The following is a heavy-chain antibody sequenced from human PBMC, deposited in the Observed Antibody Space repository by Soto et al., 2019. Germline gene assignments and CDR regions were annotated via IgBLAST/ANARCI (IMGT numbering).Heavy chain of an antibody. CDR2: INHSGST. Sequence: SETLSLTCAVYGGSFSGYYWSWIRQPPGKGLEWIGEINHSGSTNYNPSLKSRVTISVDTSKNQFSLKLSSVTAADTAVYYRARVSTGTTPFVGSTDSVHRNPGPWGQGTMVTVSS. CDR1: GGSFSGYY. D-gene: IGHD1-7*01. V-gene: IGHV4-34*01. J-gene: IGHJ5*02. CDR3: ARVSTGTTPFVGSTDSVHRNPGP.